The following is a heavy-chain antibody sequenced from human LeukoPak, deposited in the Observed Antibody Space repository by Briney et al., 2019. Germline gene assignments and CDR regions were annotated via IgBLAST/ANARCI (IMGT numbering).Heavy chain of an antibody. CDR3: AGGVTTTTSYNWFDP. CDR2: IYYSGST. V-gene: IGHV4-31*03. D-gene: IGHD4-17*01. J-gene: IGHJ5*02. CDR1: GGSISSSSFY. Sequence: SETLSLTCTVSGGSISSSSFYWGWIRQHPGKGLEWTGYIYYSGSTYYNPSLKSRVTISVDTSKNQFSLKLTSVTAADTAVYYCAGGVTTTTSYNWFDPWGQGTLVTVSS.